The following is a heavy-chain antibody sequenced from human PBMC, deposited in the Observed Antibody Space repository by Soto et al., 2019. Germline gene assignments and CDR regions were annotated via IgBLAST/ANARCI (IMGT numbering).Heavy chain of an antibody. CDR2: IDPSDSYT. CDR1: GYSFTSYW. V-gene: IGHV5-10-1*01. CDR3: ARRYCSSTSCRAGEARTPNNYYYYGIDV. Sequence: GESLKISCKGSGYSFTSYWISWVRQMPGKGLEWMGRIDPSDSYTNYSPSFQGHVTISADKSISTAYLQWSSLKASDTAMYYCARRYCSSTSCRAGEARTPNNYYYYGIDVWGQGPTVTVSS. D-gene: IGHD2-2*01. J-gene: IGHJ6*02.